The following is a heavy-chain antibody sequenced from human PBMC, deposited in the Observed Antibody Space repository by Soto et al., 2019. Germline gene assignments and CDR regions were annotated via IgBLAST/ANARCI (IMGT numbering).Heavy chain of an antibody. CDR3: ARDNGIEGSFDP. CDR1: SGSFSGYY. CDR2: ISQSGNT. J-gene: IGHJ5*02. V-gene: IGHV4-34*01. D-gene: IGHD1-20*01. Sequence: SETLSLTCSIYSGSFSGYYWSWIRQPPGKGLEWIGEISQSGNTNYSPSLKSRVSISIDTSKKQFSLNLASVSAADTAVYYCARDNGIEGSFDPWGQGTLVTVSS.